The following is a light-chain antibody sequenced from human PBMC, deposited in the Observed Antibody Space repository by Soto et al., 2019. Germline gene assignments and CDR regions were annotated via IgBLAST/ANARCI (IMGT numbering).Light chain of an antibody. CDR3: SSYTSSSTLSTYV. V-gene: IGLV2-14*03. CDR1: SSDVGGYNY. J-gene: IGLJ1*01. CDR2: DVS. Sequence: QSALTQPASVSGSPGQSITISCTGTSSDVGGYNYVSWYQHHPGKAPKLMIYDVSNRPSGVSNRFSGSKSGNTASLIISGIQADDEADYYCSSYTSSSTLSTYVFGTGSKVTVL.